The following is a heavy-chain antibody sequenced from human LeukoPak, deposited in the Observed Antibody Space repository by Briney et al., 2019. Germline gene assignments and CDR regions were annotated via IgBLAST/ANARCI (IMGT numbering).Heavy chain of an antibody. Sequence: PGGSLRLSCAASGFTFSSYAMHWVRQAPGKGLEYVSAISSNGGSTYYADSVKGRFTISRDNSKNTLYLQMGSQRAEDMAVYDCARDGGYCSSNSCYEEYSYGMDVWGKGTTVTVAS. CDR1: GFTFSSYA. CDR2: ISSNGGST. CDR3: ARDGGYCSSNSCYEEYSYGMDV. V-gene: IGHV3-64*02. D-gene: IGHD2-2*01. J-gene: IGHJ6*04.